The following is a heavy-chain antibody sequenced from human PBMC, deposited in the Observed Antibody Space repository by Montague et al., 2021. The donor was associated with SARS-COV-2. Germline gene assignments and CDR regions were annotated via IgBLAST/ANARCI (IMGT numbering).Heavy chain of an antibody. CDR3: ARQPPYQTGALDI. D-gene: IGHD2-2*01. CDR1: GGSISNSHYY. CDR2: IYFNGHS. J-gene: IGHJ3*02. Sequence: SETLSLTCTVSGGSISNSHYYCAWIRQPPGKGLEWIGSIYFNGHSYYNPSLKNRASISLDTSKNQYYLKLNSVAAADTALYYCARQPPYQTGALDIWGQGTMVTVSS. V-gene: IGHV4-39*01.